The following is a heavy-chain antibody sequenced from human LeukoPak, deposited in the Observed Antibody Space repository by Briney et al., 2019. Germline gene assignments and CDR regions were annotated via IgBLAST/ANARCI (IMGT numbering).Heavy chain of an antibody. D-gene: IGHD6-19*01. CDR2: IRYDGSNK. CDR1: GFTFSSYG. CDR3: AKAQPGSIAVAGTSDY. J-gene: IGHJ4*02. V-gene: IGHV3-30*02. Sequence: AGGSLRLSCAASGFTFSSYGMPWVRQAPGKGLEWVAFIRYDGSNKYYADSVKGRFTISRDNSKNTLYLQMNSLRAEDTAVYYCAKAQPGSIAVAGTSDYWGQGTLVTVSS.